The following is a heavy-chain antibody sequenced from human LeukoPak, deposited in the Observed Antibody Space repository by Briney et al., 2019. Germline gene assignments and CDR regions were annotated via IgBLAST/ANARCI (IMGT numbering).Heavy chain of an antibody. J-gene: IGHJ4*02. CDR3: ARAFCSSDNCPDDY. D-gene: IGHD2-2*01. Sequence: ASVKVSCKASGYTFTGYYMHWVRQAPGQGLEWMGRLNPNSGGTNYAQKFQGRVTMTGDTPISTAYMELSGLRSDDTAVYYCARAFCSSDNCPDDYWGQGTLVTVSS. CDR2: LNPNSGGT. V-gene: IGHV1-2*06. CDR1: GYTFTGYY.